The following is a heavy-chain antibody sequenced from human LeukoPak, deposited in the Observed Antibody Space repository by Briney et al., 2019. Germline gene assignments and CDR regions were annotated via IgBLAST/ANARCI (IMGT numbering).Heavy chain of an antibody. V-gene: IGHV4-59*01. J-gene: IGHJ4*02. CDR3: ARFPTSFLWFGDSGFDY. CDR1: GGSISSYY. Sequence: PSETLSLTCTVSGGSISSYYWSWIRQPPGKGLEWIGYIYYSGSTNYNPSLKSRVTISVDTPKNQFSLKLSSVTAADTAVYYCARFPTSFLWFGDSGFDYWGQGTLVTVSS. D-gene: IGHD3-10*01. CDR2: IYYSGST.